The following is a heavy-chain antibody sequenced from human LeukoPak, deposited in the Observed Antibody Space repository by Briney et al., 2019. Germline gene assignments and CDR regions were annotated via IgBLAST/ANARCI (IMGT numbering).Heavy chain of an antibody. D-gene: IGHD1-26*01. V-gene: IGHV3-49*04. CDR1: GFMFGEYS. Sequence: PGRSLRLSCADSGFMFGEYSISWVRQAPGKGLEWVGFIRSKTYGGTAQYAASVKGRFTISRDDYRSSAYLQMNNLKTEGTAVYFCTSPEGGTYYFDYWGQGTLVTVSS. CDR3: TSPEGGTYYFDY. CDR2: IRSKTYGGTA. J-gene: IGHJ4*02.